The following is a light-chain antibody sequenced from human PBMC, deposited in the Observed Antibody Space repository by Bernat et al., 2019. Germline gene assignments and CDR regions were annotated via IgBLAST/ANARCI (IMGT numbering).Light chain of an antibody. CDR2: DAS. J-gene: IGKJ2*01. Sequence: DIQMTQSPSSLSASVGDRVTITCRASQSINSYLNWYQQKPGKAPKLLIYDASNLETGVPSRFSGSGSGTDFTFTISSLQPEDIATYYCQQYDNLLPYTFGQGTKLEIK. CDR3: QQYDNLLPYT. V-gene: IGKV1-33*01. CDR1: QSINSY.